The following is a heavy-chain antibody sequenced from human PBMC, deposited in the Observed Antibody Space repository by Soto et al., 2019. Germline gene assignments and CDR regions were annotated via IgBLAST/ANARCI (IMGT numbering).Heavy chain of an antibody. CDR3: ARGEGEYSGYNGGMTTYYFDY. CDR2: ISSSSSYI. J-gene: IGHJ4*02. D-gene: IGHD5-12*01. CDR1: GVPFSSYS. V-gene: IGHV3-21*01. Sequence: TGGSLRLSCAASGVPFSSYSMNWVRQAPGKGLEWVSSISSSSSYIYYADSVKGRFTISRDNAKNSLYLQMNSLRAEDTAVYYCARGEGEYSGYNGGMTTYYFDYWGQGTLVTVSS.